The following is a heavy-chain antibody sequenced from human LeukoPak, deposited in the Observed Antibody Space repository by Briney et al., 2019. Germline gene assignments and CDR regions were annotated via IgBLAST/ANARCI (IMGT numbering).Heavy chain of an antibody. V-gene: IGHV3-21*01. CDR3: ARVSAMIVVVPPDY. D-gene: IGHD3-22*01. CDR1: GFTFSSYA. CDR2: ISSSSSYI. Sequence: PGGSLRLSCAASGFTFSSYAMSWVRQAPGKGLEWVSSISSSSSYIYYADSVKGRFTISRDNAKNSLYLQMNSLRAEDTAVYYCARVSAMIVVVPPDYWGQGTLVTVSS. J-gene: IGHJ4*02.